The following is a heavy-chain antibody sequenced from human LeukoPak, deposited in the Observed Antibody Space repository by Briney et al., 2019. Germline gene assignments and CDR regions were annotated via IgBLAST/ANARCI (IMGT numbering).Heavy chain of an antibody. CDR1: GYSFTSYW. J-gene: IGHJ4*02. V-gene: IGHV5-51*01. Sequence: GESLKISCKGSGYSFTSYWVAWVRQMPGKGLEWMGIIYPDDSDTRYSPSFQGQVTISADKSISTAYLQWSSLKASDTAIYYCARPSSRGIAARPFDYWGQGTLVTVSS. CDR2: IYPDDSDT. D-gene: IGHD6-6*01. CDR3: ARPSSRGIAARPFDY.